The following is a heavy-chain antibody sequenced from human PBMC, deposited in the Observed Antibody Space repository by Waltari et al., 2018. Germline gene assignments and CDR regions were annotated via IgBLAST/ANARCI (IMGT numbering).Heavy chain of an antibody. CDR1: AGSIDRGSYY. J-gene: IGHJ4*02. D-gene: IGHD1-26*01. Sequence: QVQLQESGPGLVKPSQTLSLTCTVSAGSIDRGSYYWSWIRQPAGKGLEWIGRIYTSGSTNYNPSLKSRVTISVDTSKNQFSLNLSSVTAADTAVYYCARGPLLSKVDYWGQGTLVTVSS. CDR3: ARGPLLSKVDY. CDR2: IYTSGST. V-gene: IGHV4-61*02.